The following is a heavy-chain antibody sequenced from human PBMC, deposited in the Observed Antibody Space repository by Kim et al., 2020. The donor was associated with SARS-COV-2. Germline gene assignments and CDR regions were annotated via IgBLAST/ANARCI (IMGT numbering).Heavy chain of an antibody. D-gene: IGHD3-16*01. CDR3: ARDRLAFSTTYAFDI. Sequence: ASVKVSCKASGYTFTSYAMHWVRQAPGQRLEWMGWINAGNGNTKYSQKFQGRVTITRDTSASTAYMELSSLRSEDTAVYYCARDRLAFSTTYAFDIWGQGTMVTVSS. J-gene: IGHJ3*02. V-gene: IGHV1-3*01. CDR2: INAGNGNT. CDR1: GYTFTSYA.